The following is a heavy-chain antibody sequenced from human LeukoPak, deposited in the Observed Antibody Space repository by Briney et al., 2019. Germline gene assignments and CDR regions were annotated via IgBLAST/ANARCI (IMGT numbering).Heavy chain of an antibody. V-gene: IGHV3-66*01. Sequence: GGSLRLSCAVSGFIVSSNYMSWVRQAPGKGLEWVSVIYNGGITYADSVKGRFTISRDTSRNTVYLQMNSLRAEDTAVYYCARGLGYSSDYWGQGTLVTVSS. CDR3: ARGLGYSSDY. CDR1: GFIVSSNY. CDR2: IYNGGIT. D-gene: IGHD1-26*01. J-gene: IGHJ4*02.